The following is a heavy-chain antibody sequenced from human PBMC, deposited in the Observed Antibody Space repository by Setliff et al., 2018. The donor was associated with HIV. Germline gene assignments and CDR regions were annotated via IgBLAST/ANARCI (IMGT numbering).Heavy chain of an antibody. CDR1: GGSFNDYY. D-gene: IGHD5-12*01. Sequence: SQTLSLTCAVYGGSFNDYYWSWIRQPPGKGLEWIGEIIHSGSINYNPSLKSRVTISVDTYNNQFSLNMNSVNAADTAVYYCARGYASGYDAYGYWGQGTLVTVSS. CDR2: IIHSGSI. CDR3: ARGYASGYDAYGY. J-gene: IGHJ4*02. V-gene: IGHV4-34*01.